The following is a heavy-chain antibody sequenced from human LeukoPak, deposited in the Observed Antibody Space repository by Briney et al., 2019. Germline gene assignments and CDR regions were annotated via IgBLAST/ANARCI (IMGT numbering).Heavy chain of an antibody. CDR2: INGDGSET. CDR1: GFTFSSFW. CDR3: ARVRMGDDFNPFDY. Sequence: PGGSLGLSCAASGFTFSSFWIYWVRHAPGKGLVWVSRINGDGSETIYADSVKGRFTISRDNAKNTVYLQMNSLRAEDTAVYYCARVRMGDDFNPFDYWGQGTLVTVSS. J-gene: IGHJ4*02. V-gene: IGHV3-74*01. D-gene: IGHD3-16*01.